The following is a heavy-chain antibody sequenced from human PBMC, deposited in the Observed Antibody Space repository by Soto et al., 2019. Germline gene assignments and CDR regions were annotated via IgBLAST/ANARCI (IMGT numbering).Heavy chain of an antibody. CDR3: AHRRNYDGSWNEGVFDY. CDR1: GFSLTSRPVG. V-gene: IGHV2-5*02. CDR2: IYWDDDK. D-gene: IGHD3-16*01. J-gene: IGHJ4*02. Sequence: QITLKESGPTLVKPTQTLTLTCTFSGFSLTSRPVGVGWVRQPPGKALEWLAFIYWDDDKRYSPSLRSTLTVTKXXSXNQXVLTLTNMDPVDTATYYCAHRRNYDGSWNEGVFDYWGQGILVTVSS.